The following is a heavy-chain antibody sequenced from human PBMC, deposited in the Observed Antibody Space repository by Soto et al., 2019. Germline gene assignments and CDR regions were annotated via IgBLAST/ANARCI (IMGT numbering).Heavy chain of an antibody. CDR1: GFTFSSYW. CDR3: ARGYYGSGSYTVDY. CDR2: INSDGSST. J-gene: IGHJ4*02. Sequence: GESLKISCAASGFTFSSYWMHWVRQAPGKGLVWVSRINSDGSSTSYADSVKGRFTISRDNAKNTLYLQMNSLRAEDTAVYYCARGYYGSGSYTVDYWGQGTLVTVSS. V-gene: IGHV3-74*01. D-gene: IGHD3-10*01.